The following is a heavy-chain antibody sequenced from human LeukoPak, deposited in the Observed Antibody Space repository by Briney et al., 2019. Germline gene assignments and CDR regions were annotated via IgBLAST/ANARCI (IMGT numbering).Heavy chain of an antibody. CDR2: IYYSGST. Sequence: SQTLSLTCTVSGVSTSSGGYYWSWIRQHPGKGLEWIGYIYYSGSTYYNPSLKSRVTISVDTSKNQFSLKLSSVTAADTAVYYCARVAIPGYYDFWSGTGGAFDIWGQGTMVTVSS. D-gene: IGHD3-3*01. V-gene: IGHV4-31*03. CDR3: ARVAIPGYYDFWSGTGGAFDI. J-gene: IGHJ3*02. CDR1: GVSTSSGGYY.